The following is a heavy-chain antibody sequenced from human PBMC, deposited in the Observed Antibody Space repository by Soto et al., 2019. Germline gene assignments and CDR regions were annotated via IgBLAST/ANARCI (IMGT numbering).Heavy chain of an antibody. CDR3: ARGANWRISWYFDL. D-gene: IGHD1-1*01. CDR2: INHSGST. V-gene: IGHV4-34*01. J-gene: IGHJ2*01. Sequence: SETLSLTCAVYTESFSGFYWSWIRQPPGKGLEWIGEINHSGSTNYNPSLKSRVIISVDTSRNQFSLNLNSVAAADTAVYYCARGANWRISWYFDLWGRGTLGTVSA. CDR1: TESFSGFY.